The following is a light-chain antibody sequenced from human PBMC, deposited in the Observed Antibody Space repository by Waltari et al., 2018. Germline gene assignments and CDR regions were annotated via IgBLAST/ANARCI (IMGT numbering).Light chain of an antibody. Sequence: QSALTQPRSVSGSPGHSVTISCTGTSSDVGGYNYVSWYQQHPGKAPKPMIYDVSKRPSGVPDRFSGSNSGNTASLTISGLQAEDEADYYCCSYAGSYTFVVFGGGTKLTVL. CDR2: DVS. J-gene: IGLJ2*01. V-gene: IGLV2-11*01. CDR3: CSYAGSYTFVV. CDR1: SSDVGGYNY.